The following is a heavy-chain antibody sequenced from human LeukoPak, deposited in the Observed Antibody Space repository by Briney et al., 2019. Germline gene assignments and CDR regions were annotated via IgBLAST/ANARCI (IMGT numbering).Heavy chain of an antibody. D-gene: IGHD5-18*01. Sequence: GGSLRLSCAASGFNFSSYWMSWVRQAPGKGLEWVANIKQDGSEKYYVDSVKGRFTISRDNAKNSLYLQMNSLRAEDTAVYYCARKDTAMVIDYWGQGTLVTVSS. CDR3: ARKDTAMVIDY. CDR1: GFNFSSYW. J-gene: IGHJ4*02. V-gene: IGHV3-7*01. CDR2: IKQDGSEK.